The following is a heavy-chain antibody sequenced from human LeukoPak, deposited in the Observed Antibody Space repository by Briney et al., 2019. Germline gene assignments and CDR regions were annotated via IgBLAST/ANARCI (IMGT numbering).Heavy chain of an antibody. CDR1: GGTFSSYA. V-gene: IGHV1-69*05. J-gene: IGHJ4*02. D-gene: IGHD3-22*01. CDR2: IIPIFGTA. CDR3: AKDRWAGGYYDSSGYYGPRGYFHY. Sequence: SVKVSCKASGGTFSSYAISWVRQAPGQGLEWMRGIIPIFGTANYAQKFQGRVTITTDESTSTAYMELSSLRSEDTAVYYCAKDRWAGGYYDSSGYYGPRGYFHYWGQGTLVTVSS.